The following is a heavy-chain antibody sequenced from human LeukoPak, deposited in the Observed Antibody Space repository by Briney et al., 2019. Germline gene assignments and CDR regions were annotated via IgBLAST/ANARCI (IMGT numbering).Heavy chain of an antibody. D-gene: IGHD4-17*01. CDR1: GGSFSGYY. J-gene: IGHJ4*02. Sequence: SETLSLTRAVYGGSFSGYYWSWIRQPPGKGLEWIGEINHSGSTNYNPSLKSRVTISVDTSKNQFSLKLSSVTAADTAVYYCARYRVVLRCLDYWGQGTLVTVSS. CDR2: INHSGST. CDR3: ARYRVVLRCLDY. V-gene: IGHV4-34*01.